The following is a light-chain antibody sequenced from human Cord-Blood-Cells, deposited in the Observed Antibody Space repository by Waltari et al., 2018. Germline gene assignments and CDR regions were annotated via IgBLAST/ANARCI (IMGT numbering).Light chain of an antibody. J-gene: IGLJ2*01. CDR2: EVS. CDR3: SSYTSSSTVV. CDR1: SSDVGSYNR. Sequence: QSALTQPPSVSGSPGQSVTISCTGTSSDVGSYNRVSWYQQPPGTAPKLMIYEVSNRPSGVRDRFSGSKSGNTASLTISGLQAEDDTDYYCSSYTSSSTVVFGGGTKLTVL. V-gene: IGLV2-18*02.